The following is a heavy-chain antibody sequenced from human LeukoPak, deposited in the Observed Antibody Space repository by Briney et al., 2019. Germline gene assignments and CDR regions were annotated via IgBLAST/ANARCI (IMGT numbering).Heavy chain of an antibody. CDR3: ARSQFQHDKFDY. Sequence: ASVKVSCKASGYTFIDYGISWLRQAPGQGLEWMGWISAYNCVTKYAQKIQGRVTMTTDTSTSTAYMELRSLRSDDTAVYYCARSQFQHDKFDYWGQGNLVTVST. CDR1: GYTFIDYG. V-gene: IGHV1-18*01. CDR2: ISAYNCVT. J-gene: IGHJ4*02.